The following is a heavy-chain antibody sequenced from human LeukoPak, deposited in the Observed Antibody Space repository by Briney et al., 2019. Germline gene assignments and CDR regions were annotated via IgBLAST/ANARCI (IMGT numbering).Heavy chain of an antibody. D-gene: IGHD1-26*01. Sequence: SETLSLTCTVSGGSISSSSYYWGWIRQPPGKGLEWIGSIYYSGSTYYNPSLKSRVTISVDRSKNQFSLKLSSVTAADTAVYYCARDVGYSGSYYPRDYWGQGTLVTVSS. V-gene: IGHV4-39*07. J-gene: IGHJ4*02. CDR2: IYYSGST. CDR1: GGSISSSSYY. CDR3: ARDVGYSGSYYPRDY.